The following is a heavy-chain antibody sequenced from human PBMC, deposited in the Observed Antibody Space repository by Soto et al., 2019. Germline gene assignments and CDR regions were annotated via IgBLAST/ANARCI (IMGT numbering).Heavy chain of an antibody. CDR1: GYIFTTFC. CDR3: ARSRRSRGDGYNPFDY. V-gene: IGHV5-10-1*01. J-gene: IGHJ4*02. CDR2: FDPTDSYM. Sequence: GESLKISCRISGYIFTTFCINWVRQMPGEGLEWMGKFDPTDSYMNYSPSFQGHVTISVDESISTAYLQWSSLKASDTAIYFCARSRRSRGDGYNPFDYWGQGTMVTVS. D-gene: IGHD5-12*01.